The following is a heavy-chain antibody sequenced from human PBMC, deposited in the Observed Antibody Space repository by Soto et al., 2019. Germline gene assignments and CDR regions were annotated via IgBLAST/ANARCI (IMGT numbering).Heavy chain of an antibody. Sequence: EVQLLESGGGLVQPGGSLRLSCAASGFTFSSYAMRWVRQAPVKGLEWVSAISGSGGSTYYADSVKGRFTISTDNSKNTLYLQMNSLGAEDTAVYYCARRGSGSYYDYWGQGTLVTVSS. J-gene: IGHJ4*02. V-gene: IGHV3-23*01. CDR2: ISGSGGST. CDR1: GFTFSSYA. D-gene: IGHD1-26*01. CDR3: ARRGSGSYYDY.